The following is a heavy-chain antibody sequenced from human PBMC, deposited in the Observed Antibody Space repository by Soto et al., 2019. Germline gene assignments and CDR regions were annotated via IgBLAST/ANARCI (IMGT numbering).Heavy chain of an antibody. D-gene: IGHD6-13*01. V-gene: IGHV4-39*01. J-gene: IGHJ5*02. CDR2: IYYSGST. CDR1: GGSISSSSYH. CDR3: ARHGMYSSSWYNWFDP. Sequence: SETLSLTCTVSGGSISSSSYHWGWIRQPPGKGLEWIGSIYYSGSTYYNPSLKSRVTISVDTSKNQFSLKLSSVTAADTAVYYCARHGMYSSSWYNWFDPWGQGTLVTVSS.